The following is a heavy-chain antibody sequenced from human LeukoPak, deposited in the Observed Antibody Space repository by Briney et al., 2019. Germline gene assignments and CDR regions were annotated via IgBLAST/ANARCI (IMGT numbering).Heavy chain of an antibody. CDR3: ARGRTSGSYFSFDI. J-gene: IGHJ3*02. CDR2: ISYDGSNK. CDR1: GFTFSSYA. Sequence: GRSLRLSCAASGFTFSSYAMHWVRQAPGKGLEWVAVISYDGSNKYYADSVKGRFTIPRDNSKNTLYLQMNSLRAEDTAVYYCARGRTSGSYFSFDIWGQGTMVTVSS. V-gene: IGHV3-30-3*01. D-gene: IGHD1-26*01.